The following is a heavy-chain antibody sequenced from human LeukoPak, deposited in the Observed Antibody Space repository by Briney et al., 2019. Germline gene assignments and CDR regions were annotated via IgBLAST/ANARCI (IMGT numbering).Heavy chain of an antibody. D-gene: IGHD3-3*01. J-gene: IGHJ4*02. V-gene: IGHV3-21*01. CDR2: ISSSSSYI. Sequence: GGSLRLSCAASGFTFSSYSMNWVRQAPGKGLEWVSSISSSSSYIYYADSVKGRFTIPRDNAKNSLYLQMNSLRAEDTAVYYCARDRDDFWSGYYDYWGQGTLVTVSS. CDR1: GFTFSSYS. CDR3: ARDRDDFWSGYYDY.